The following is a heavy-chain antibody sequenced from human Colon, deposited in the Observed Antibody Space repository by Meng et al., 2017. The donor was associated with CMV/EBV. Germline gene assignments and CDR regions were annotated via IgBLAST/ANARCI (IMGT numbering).Heavy chain of an antibody. D-gene: IGHD2/OR15-2a*01. CDR3: ARGWGCSRTTCPSWFAP. CDR1: GFTVSATH. V-gene: IGHV3-53*01. Sequence: GESLKISCAASGFTVSATHMSWVRQAPGKGLEWVALLYRDGTSVYRDSVRGRFTVSRDHSKNTLFLEMNTLEIEDTATYYCARGWGCSRTTCPSWFAPWGQGTQVTVSS. J-gene: IGHJ5*02. CDR2: LYRDGTS.